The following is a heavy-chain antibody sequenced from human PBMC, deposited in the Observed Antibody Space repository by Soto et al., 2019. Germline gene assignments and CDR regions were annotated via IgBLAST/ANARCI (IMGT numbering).Heavy chain of an antibody. CDR2: IYYSGST. D-gene: IGHD2-15*01. CDR1: GGSISSSSYY. CDR3: ATLNIVVVVAATPFGY. V-gene: IGHV4-39*01. J-gene: IGHJ4*02. Sequence: SEILSLTCTVSGGSISSSSYYWGWIRQPPGKGLEWIGSIYYSGSTYYNPSLKSRVTISVDTSKNQFSLKLSSVTAADTAVYYCATLNIVVVVAATPFGYWGQGTLVTVSS.